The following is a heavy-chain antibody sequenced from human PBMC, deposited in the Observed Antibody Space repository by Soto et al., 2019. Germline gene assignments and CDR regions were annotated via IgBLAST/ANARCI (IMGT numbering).Heavy chain of an antibody. Sequence: QVQLVQSGAEVKKPGASVKVSCKASGYTFTSYAIHWVRQAPGQRLEWMGWINAGNGNTKYSQKCQGRVTITRDTSASTAYMELSSLRSEDTAVYYCARPGTSGWLDYWGQGSLVTVSS. CDR3: ARPGTSGWLDY. D-gene: IGHD6-19*01. CDR1: GYTFTSYA. CDR2: INAGNGNT. J-gene: IGHJ4*02. V-gene: IGHV1-3*01.